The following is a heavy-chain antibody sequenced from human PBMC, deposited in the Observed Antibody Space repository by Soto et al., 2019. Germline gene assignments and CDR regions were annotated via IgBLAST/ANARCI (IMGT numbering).Heavy chain of an antibody. J-gene: IGHJ4*02. Sequence: EVQLVESGGGLVKPGGSLRLSCAASGFSLSSYTMHWVRQAPGKGLEWVSLVSTTSSYINYADSVKGRFTISRDNARNSLYLQMNSLRAEDTAVYYCARETPLDPDYGDNPFSDYWGQGTLVTVS. CDR3: ARETPLDPDYGDNPFSDY. V-gene: IGHV3-21*01. CDR2: VSTTSSYI. CDR1: GFSLSSYT. D-gene: IGHD4-17*01.